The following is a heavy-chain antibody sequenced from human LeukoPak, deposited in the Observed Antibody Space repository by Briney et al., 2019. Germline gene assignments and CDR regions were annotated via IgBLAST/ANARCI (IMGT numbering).Heavy chain of an antibody. J-gene: IGHJ4*02. CDR3: AAWAVGSICGVFEY. Sequence: SETLSLTCTVSGDSSRSGAYYWSWIRQHPGKGLEWIGYIDYSGTTYYNPSLKSRALISEDTSKTQFSLQLTSVTAADTALYFCAAWAVGSICGVFEYWGQGTQVIVSS. D-gene: IGHD3-3*01. V-gene: IGHV4-31*03. CDR1: GDSSRSGAYY. CDR2: IDYSGTT.